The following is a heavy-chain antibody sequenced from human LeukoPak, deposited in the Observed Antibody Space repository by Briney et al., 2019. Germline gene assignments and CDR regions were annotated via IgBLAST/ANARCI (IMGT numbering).Heavy chain of an antibody. CDR3: AREVVVVVAATPVGWFGP. V-gene: IGHV3-23*01. CDR2: ISASGGST. CDR1: GFTFSSLA. Sequence: SGGSLRLSCSASGFTFSSLAMGWVGQVPGKGREGVSGISASGGSTYYADSERRRFTIPRDNSQNPLYLQMNSLRAEDPAVYYCAREVVVVVAATPVGWFGPWGPGTLVNLS. J-gene: IGHJ5*02. D-gene: IGHD2-15*01.